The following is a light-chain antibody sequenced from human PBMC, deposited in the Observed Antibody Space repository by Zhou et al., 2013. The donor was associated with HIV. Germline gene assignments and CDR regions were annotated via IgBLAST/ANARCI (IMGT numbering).Light chain of an antibody. CDR2: AAS. CDR3: QQTYIVPLS. V-gene: IGKV1-39*01. Sequence: DIQMTQSPSSLSASVGDRVTITCRASQSISSYLNWYQQKPGKAPKLLIYAASSLQSGVPSRFSGSGSGTDFALTINNLQPEDCATYYCQQTYIVPLSFGGGTKVEI. J-gene: IGKJ4*01. CDR1: QSISSY.